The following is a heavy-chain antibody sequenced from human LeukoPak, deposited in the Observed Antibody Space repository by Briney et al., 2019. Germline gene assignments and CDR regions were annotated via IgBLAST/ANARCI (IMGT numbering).Heavy chain of an antibody. V-gene: IGHV3-30-3*01. Sequence: GGSLRLSCAASGFTLSTYAMNWVRQAPGKGLEWVAVISYDGSNTYYADSVKGRFTISRDNSKNTLFVQMNSLRVEDTAVYYCARGPVVISPLDYWGQGILVTVSS. CDR1: GFTLSTYA. CDR2: ISYDGSNT. CDR3: ARGPVVISPLDY. J-gene: IGHJ4*02. D-gene: IGHD3-22*01.